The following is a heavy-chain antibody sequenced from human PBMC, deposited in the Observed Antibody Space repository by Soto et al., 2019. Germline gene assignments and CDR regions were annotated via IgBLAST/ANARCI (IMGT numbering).Heavy chain of an antibody. J-gene: IGHJ4*02. CDR3: ARVSDIVVVPAAHLDY. Sequence: EASVKVSCKASGGTFTSYYMHWVRQAPGQGLEWMGIINPSGGSTSYAQKFQGRVTMTRDTSTSTVYMELSSLRSEDTAVYYCARVSDIVVVPAAHLDYWGQGTLVTFS. CDR2: INPSGGST. CDR1: GGTFTSYY. V-gene: IGHV1-46*01. D-gene: IGHD2-2*01.